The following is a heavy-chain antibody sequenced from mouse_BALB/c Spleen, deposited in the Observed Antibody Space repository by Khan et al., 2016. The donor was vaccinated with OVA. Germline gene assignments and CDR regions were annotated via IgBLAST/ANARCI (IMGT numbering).Heavy chain of an antibody. CDR1: GYTFTTAG. CDR2: INTHSGVP. CDR3: ARGGAAYYRNDGDAMEY. Sequence: QIQLVQSGPELKKPGETVRISCKASGYTFTTAGIQWVQKMPGKGLKWIGWINTHSGVPKYAEDFKGRFAFSLEISVSPAYLQITNLKNEDTATYCCARGGAAYYRNDGDAMEYWGQGTSATVSS. V-gene: IGHV9-4*02. D-gene: IGHD2-14*01. J-gene: IGHJ4*01.